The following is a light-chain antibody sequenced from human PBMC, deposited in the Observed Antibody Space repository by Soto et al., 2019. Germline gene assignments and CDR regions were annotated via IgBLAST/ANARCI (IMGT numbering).Light chain of an antibody. CDR2: GAS. CDR1: QSVGSNY. J-gene: IGKJ1*01. Sequence: EIVLTQSPGTLALSPGERATLSCRASQSVGSNYLAWYQQKPGQVPSLLIYGASSRATGIPDRFRGSGSGTDFTLTISRLEGEDFAVYYCQQYGTSGAWTFGQGTKVEMK. CDR3: QQYGTSGAWT. V-gene: IGKV3-20*01.